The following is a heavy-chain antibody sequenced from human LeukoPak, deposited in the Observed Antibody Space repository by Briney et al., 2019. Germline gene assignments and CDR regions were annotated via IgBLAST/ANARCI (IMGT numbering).Heavy chain of an antibody. CDR1: GFTFSSYG. CDR2: IKQDGSEK. Sequence: PGGSLRLSCAASGFTFSSYGMSWVRQAPGKGLEWVANIKQDGSEKYYVDSVKGRFTISRDNAKNSLYLQMNSLRAEDTAVYYCARDHMGYYYYYYMDVWGKGTTVTVSS. CDR3: ARDHMGYYYYYYMDV. V-gene: IGHV3-7*01. J-gene: IGHJ6*03.